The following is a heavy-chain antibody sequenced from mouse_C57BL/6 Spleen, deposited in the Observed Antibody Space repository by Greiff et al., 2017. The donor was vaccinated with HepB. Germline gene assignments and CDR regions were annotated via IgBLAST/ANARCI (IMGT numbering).Heavy chain of an antibody. V-gene: IGHV1-26*01. CDR2: INPNNGGT. J-gene: IGHJ2*01. Sequence: VQLQQSGPELVKPGASVKISCKASGYTFTDYYMNWVKQSHGKSLEWIGDINPNNGGTSYNQKFKGKATLTVDKSSSTAYMELRSLTSEDSAVYYCARCLYSNYFDYWGQGTTLTVSS. CDR1: GYTFTDYY. CDR3: ARCLYSNYFDY. D-gene: IGHD2-5*01.